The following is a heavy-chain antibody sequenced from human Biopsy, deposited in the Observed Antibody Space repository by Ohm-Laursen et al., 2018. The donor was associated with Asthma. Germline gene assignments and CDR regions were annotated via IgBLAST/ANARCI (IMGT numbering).Heavy chain of an antibody. CDR3: ARAVDYSHYYGIDV. Sequence: ASVQDSCKTSGYTFNSAGITGRRLAPGQGLEGLGWVSVYNGNTKVAQKPQDRVTMITDTSTSTAYMELRSLRSDDTAVYFCARAVDYSHYYGIDVWGQGTTVTVS. J-gene: IGHJ6*02. CDR1: GYTFNSAG. V-gene: IGHV1-18*01. D-gene: IGHD3-10*01. CDR2: VSVYNGNT.